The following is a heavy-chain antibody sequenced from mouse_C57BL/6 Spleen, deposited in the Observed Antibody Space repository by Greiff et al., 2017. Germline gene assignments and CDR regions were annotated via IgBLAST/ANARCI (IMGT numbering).Heavy chain of an antibody. CDR2: IYPRSGNT. CDR1: GYTFTSYG. Sequence: QVQLKQSGAELARPGASVKLSCKASGYTFTSYGISWVKQRTGQGLEWIGEIYPRSGNTYYNEKFKGKATLTADKSSSTAYMELRSLTSEDSAVYFCADNYDDWGPGTTLTVSS. CDR3: ADNYDD. D-gene: IGHD1-3*01. J-gene: IGHJ2*01. V-gene: IGHV1-81*01.